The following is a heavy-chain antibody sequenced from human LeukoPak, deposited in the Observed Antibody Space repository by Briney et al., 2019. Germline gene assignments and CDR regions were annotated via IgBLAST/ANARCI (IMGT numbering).Heavy chain of an antibody. CDR2: INYSGSI. J-gene: IGHJ4*02. CDR3: ARRLGGSGTYYFDY. Sequence: SGTLSLTCIVSGGSLSSSTYYWGWIRQPPGKGLEWIVSINYSGSIYYNPSLKSRVIISVDTSKNQFSLKLSSVTAADTAVYFCARRLGGSGTYYFDYWGQGTLVTVSS. V-gene: IGHV4-39*01. CDR1: GGSLSSSTYY. D-gene: IGHD3-10*01.